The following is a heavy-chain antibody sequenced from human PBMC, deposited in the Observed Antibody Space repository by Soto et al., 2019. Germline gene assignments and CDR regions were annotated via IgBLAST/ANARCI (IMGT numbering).Heavy chain of an antibody. J-gene: IGHJ6*02. CDR1: GGTFSSYT. CDR2: IIPILGIA. Sequence: QVQLVQSGAAVKKPGSSVKVSCKASGGTFSSYTISWVRQAPGQGLEWMGRIIPILGIANYAQKFQGRVTITADKSTSTAYMELSSLRSEDTAVYYCAREDGGLIRDYYYGMDVWGQGTTVTVSS. D-gene: IGHD2-15*01. CDR3: AREDGGLIRDYYYGMDV. V-gene: IGHV1-69*08.